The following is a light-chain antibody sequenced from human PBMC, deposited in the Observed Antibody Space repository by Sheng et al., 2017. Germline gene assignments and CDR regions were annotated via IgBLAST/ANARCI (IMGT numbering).Light chain of an antibody. V-gene: IGKV1-33*01. CDR1: QDISDS. CDR3: QQSEDIPLT. Sequence: DIQMTQSPSSLSASVGDRVTITCQASQDISDSLNWYQQKPGRAPKLLIHDASKLEPPGVPSRFSGSGSGTDFTFTITNLQPEDIATYYCQQSEDIPLTFGGGTRVEI. J-gene: IGKJ4*01. CDR2: DAS.